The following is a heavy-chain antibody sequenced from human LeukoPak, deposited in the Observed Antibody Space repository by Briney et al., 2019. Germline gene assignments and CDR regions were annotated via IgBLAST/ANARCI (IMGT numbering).Heavy chain of an antibody. CDR2: IKEDGSEK. V-gene: IGHV3-7*01. J-gene: IGHJ4*02. D-gene: IGHD1-14*01. CDR3: ARDSFETDIDY. Sequence: GSLRLSCAVSGFTFSSYWMSWVRQAPGKGLEWVGNIKEDGSEKYYVDSVKGRFTISRDNAKNLLYLQMNSLRAEDTAVYYCARDSFETDIDYWGQGTLVTVSS. CDR1: GFTFSSYW.